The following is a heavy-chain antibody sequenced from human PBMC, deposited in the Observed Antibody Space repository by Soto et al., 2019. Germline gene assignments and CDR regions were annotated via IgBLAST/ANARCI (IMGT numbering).Heavy chain of an antibody. CDR2: ISYDGSNK. V-gene: IGHV3-30-3*01. D-gene: IGHD6-6*01. J-gene: IGHJ4*02. Sequence: GGSLRLSCAASGFTFSSYAMHWVRQAPGKGLEWVAVISYDGSNKYYADSVKGRFTISRDNSKNTLYLQMNSLRAEDTAVYYCASSIAADEYYFDYWGQGTLVTVSS. CDR1: GFTFSSYA. CDR3: ASSIAADEYYFDY.